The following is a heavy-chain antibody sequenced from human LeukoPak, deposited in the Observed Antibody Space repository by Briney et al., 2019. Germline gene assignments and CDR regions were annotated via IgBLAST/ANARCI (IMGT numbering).Heavy chain of an antibody. CDR1: GFTFYDYA. Sequence: PGRSLRLSCEASGFTFYDYAMHWVRQAPGKGLEWVSGISWNGGSIGYADSVKGRFTISRDNAKNSLYLQMNSLKYEDTAMYFCAGGDYFGSQRVLADKYFFDPWGQGTLVTVSS. CDR3: AGGDYFGSQRVLADKYFFDP. D-gene: IGHD3-10*01. CDR2: ISWNGGSI. J-gene: IGHJ5*02. V-gene: IGHV3-9*01.